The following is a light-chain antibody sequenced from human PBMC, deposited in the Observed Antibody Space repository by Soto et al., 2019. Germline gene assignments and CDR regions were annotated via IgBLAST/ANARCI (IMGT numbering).Light chain of an antibody. CDR2: WAS. J-gene: IGKJ3*01. V-gene: IGKV4-1*01. CDR3: QQYYSRGT. CDR1: QNLLYSSNNKNY. Sequence: DIVMTQSPDSLAVSLGERATVNCKSSQNLLYSSNNKNYLAWYQQKPGQPPKLLIYWASTRESGVPDRFSGSGSGTDFTLTITNLQAEDVAVYYCQQYYSRGTFGPGTKVDIK.